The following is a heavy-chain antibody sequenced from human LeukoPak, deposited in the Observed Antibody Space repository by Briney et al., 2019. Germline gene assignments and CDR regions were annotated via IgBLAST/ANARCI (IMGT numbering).Heavy chain of an antibody. CDR3: ARDPRITTYVGQMKKNWFDP. Sequence: ASLKVSCKASGYTFTSYGISWVRQAPGQGLEWMGWISAYNGNTNYAQKLQGRVTMTTDTSTSTAYMELRSLRSDDTAVYYCARDPRITTYVGQMKKNWFDPWGQGTLVTVSS. D-gene: IGHD3-10*01. J-gene: IGHJ5*02. CDR2: ISAYNGNT. CDR1: GYTFTSYG. V-gene: IGHV1-18*01.